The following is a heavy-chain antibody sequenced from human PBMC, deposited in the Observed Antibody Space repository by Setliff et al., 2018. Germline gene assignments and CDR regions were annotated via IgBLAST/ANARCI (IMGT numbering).Heavy chain of an antibody. CDR3: VRDSSADYYDNDYFKY. J-gene: IGHJ1*01. D-gene: IGHD2-21*02. CDR2: IRHDESDI. Sequence: PGGSLRLSFAASGFTFRGFAMHWVRQAPGKGLEWVAFIRHDESDIYYTNSVKGRFTVSRDNSKNTLYLQMNILRPEDTALYYCVRDSSADYYDNDYFKYWGQGALVTVSS. V-gene: IGHV3-30*02. CDR1: GFTFRGFA.